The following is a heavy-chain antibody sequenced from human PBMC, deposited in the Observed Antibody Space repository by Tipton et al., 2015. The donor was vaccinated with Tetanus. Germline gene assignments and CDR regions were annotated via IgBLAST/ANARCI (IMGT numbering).Heavy chain of an antibody. V-gene: IGHV3-30-3*01. Sequence: SLRLSCAASGFTFSSYAIHWVRQSPGRGLEWVAVISYDGSNKNYADSVKGRFTISRDNSQNTLYLQMNSLRAEDSATYYCARALQLERKFDFWGQGTLVTVSS. CDR1: GFTFSSYA. D-gene: IGHD1-1*01. J-gene: IGHJ4*02. CDR3: ARALQLERKFDF. CDR2: ISYDGSNK.